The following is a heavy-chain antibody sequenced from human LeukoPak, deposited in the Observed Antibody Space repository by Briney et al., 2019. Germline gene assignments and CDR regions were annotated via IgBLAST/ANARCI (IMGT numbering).Heavy chain of an antibody. V-gene: IGHV4-59*01. CDR1: GGSISSYY. CDR2: IYYSGST. J-gene: IGHJ4*02. CDR3: ARANGVTLDY. D-gene: IGHD2-21*02. Sequence: PSETLSLTCTVSGGSISSYYWSWIRQPPGKGLEWIGYIYYSGSTNYNPSLKSRVTISVDTSKNQFSLKLSSVTAADTAVYYCARANGVTLDYWGQGTLVTVSS.